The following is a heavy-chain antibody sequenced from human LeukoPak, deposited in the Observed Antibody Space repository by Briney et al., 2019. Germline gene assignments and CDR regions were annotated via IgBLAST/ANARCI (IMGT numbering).Heavy chain of an antibody. CDR1: GGCISGYY. J-gene: IGHJ4*02. CDR3: ARDVHYGDYSDY. CDR2: MFYSGNT. V-gene: IGHV4-59*01. Sequence: PSETLSLTCSVSGGCISGYYWTWIRQSPGKGLEWIGNMFYSGNTNYNPSLKSRVTMAVDTSKNQFSLKLSSVTAADTAVYYCARDVHYGDYSDYWGQGTLVTVSS. D-gene: IGHD4-17*01.